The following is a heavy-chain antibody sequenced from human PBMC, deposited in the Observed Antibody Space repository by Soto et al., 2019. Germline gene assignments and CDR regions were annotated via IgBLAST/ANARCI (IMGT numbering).Heavy chain of an antibody. CDR1: GFTFSHYG. Sequence: QMQLEESGGGVVQPGRSLRLSCVASGFTFSHYGMHWVRQAPGKGLEWVAVIWHHGGNKYYADSVKGRSTISRDNARKTLYLQMDSLTGEDTGVYYCVSCETQLERRPSYGKDVWGRGTTVIVSS. J-gene: IGHJ6*02. CDR3: VSCETQLERRPSYGKDV. D-gene: IGHD1-1*01. CDR2: IWHHGGNK. V-gene: IGHV3-33*03.